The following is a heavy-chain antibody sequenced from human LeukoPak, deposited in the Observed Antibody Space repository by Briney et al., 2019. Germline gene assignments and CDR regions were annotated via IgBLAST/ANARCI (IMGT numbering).Heavy chain of an antibody. CDR3: ARAWGNVDTAMALDY. Sequence: RGASLQISCKGSGYSFTSYWIGWVRQLPGKGLEWMGIIYPGDSDTRYSPSFQGQVTISADKSISTAYLQWSSLKASDTAMYYCARAWGNVDTAMALDYWGQGTLVTVSS. D-gene: IGHD5-18*01. V-gene: IGHV5-51*01. J-gene: IGHJ4*02. CDR1: GYSFTSYW. CDR2: IYPGDSDT.